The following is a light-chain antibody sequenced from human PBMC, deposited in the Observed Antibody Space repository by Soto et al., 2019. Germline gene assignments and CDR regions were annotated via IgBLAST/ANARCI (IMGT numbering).Light chain of an antibody. Sequence: EIVMTQSPATVSVSPGERATLACRAGQSVSSNLAWYQQKPGQAPRLLIYGASTRATGIPARFSGSGSGTEFTLTISSLQSEDFAVYYCQHYNGWPITFGQGTRLEIK. CDR3: QHYNGWPIT. J-gene: IGKJ5*01. V-gene: IGKV3-15*01. CDR2: GAS. CDR1: QSVSSN.